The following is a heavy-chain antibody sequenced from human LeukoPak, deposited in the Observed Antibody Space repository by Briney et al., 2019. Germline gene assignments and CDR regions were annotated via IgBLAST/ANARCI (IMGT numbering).Heavy chain of an antibody. D-gene: IGHD3-10*01. CDR3: AREHYYGSEPLAY. J-gene: IGHJ4*02. Sequence: ASVKVSCKASGYTFNSYYMHWVRQAPGEGLEWMGIINPSGGSASYAQKFQGRVTMTRDMSTSTVHMELRSLRSDDTAVYYCAREHYYGSEPLAYWGQGTLVTVSS. V-gene: IGHV1-46*02. CDR1: GYTFNSYY. CDR2: INPSGGSA.